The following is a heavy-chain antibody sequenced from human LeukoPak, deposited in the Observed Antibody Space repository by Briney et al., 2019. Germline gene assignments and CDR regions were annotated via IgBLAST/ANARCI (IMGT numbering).Heavy chain of an antibody. CDR3: ARGVIAVAGTYYFDY. D-gene: IGHD6-19*01. CDR2: IYYSGST. J-gene: IGHJ4*02. CDR1: GGSISSGSNY. V-gene: IGHV4-61*10. Sequence: SETLSLTCTVSGGSISSGSNYWSWIRQPAGKGLEWIGYIYYSGSTNYNPSLKSRVTISVDTSKNQFSLKLSSVTAADTAVYYCARGVIAVAGTYYFDYWGQGTLVTVSS.